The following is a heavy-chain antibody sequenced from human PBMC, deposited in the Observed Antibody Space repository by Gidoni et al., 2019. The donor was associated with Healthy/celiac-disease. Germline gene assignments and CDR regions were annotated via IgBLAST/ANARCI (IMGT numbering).Heavy chain of an antibody. CDR1: GFTFSRYA. CDR3: ARETPDY. D-gene: IGHD2-15*01. V-gene: IGHV3-30-3*01. Sequence: QVQLVESGGGVVQPGRSLRLSCAASGFTFSRYAMHWVRQAPGKGLEWVAVISYDGSNKYYADSVKGRFTISRDNSKNTLYLQMNSLRAEDTAVYYCARETPDYWGQGTLVTVSS. J-gene: IGHJ4*02. CDR2: ISYDGSNK.